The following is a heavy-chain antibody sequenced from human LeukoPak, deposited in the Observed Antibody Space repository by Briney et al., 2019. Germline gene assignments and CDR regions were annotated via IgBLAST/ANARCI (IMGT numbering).Heavy chain of an antibody. CDR2: IYHSGST. J-gene: IGHJ3*02. CDR1: GGSISSGGYS. V-gene: IGHV4-30-2*01. CDR3: ASDLCQWDAFDI. Sequence: SHTLSLTCAVSGGSISSGGYSWSWIPQPPGKGLEGIGYIYHSGSTYYTPSLKSRVTISVDRSKNQFSLQLSSVTAADTAVYYCASDLCQWDAFDIWGQGTMVSVFS. D-gene: IGHD2-8*01.